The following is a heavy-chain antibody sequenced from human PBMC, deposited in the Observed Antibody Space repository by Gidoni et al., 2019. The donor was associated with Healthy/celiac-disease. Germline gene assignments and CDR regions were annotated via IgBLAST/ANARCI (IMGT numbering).Heavy chain of an antibody. Sequence: QVQLVESGGGVVQPGRSLRLSCAASGFTFSSYAMHWVRQAQGKGLEWVAVISYDGSNKYYADSVKGRFTISRDNSKNTLYLQMNSLRAEDTAVYYCARELTGADFWSGYYAEYYYYYGMDVWGQGTTVTVSS. J-gene: IGHJ6*02. CDR3: ARELTGADFWSGYYAEYYYYYGMDV. CDR2: ISYDGSNK. CDR1: GFTFSSYA. V-gene: IGHV3-30-3*01. D-gene: IGHD3-3*01.